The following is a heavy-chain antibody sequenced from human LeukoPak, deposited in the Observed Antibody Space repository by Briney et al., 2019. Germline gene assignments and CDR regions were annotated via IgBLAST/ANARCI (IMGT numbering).Heavy chain of an antibody. V-gene: IGHV3-9*01. CDR1: GFTFDDYA. J-gene: IGHJ4*02. D-gene: IGHD3-3*01. Sequence: PGGSLRLSCAASGFTFDDYAMHWVRQAPGKGLEWVSGISWNSGSIGYADSVKGRFTISRDNAKNSLYLQMNSLRAEDTAVYYCASNDYEAFWSGYYQPNDYWGQGTLVTVSS. CDR2: ISWNSGSI. CDR3: ASNDYEAFWSGYYQPNDY.